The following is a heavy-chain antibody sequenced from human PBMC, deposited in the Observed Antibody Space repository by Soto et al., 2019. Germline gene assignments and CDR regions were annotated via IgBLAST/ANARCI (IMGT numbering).Heavy chain of an antibody. J-gene: IGHJ4*02. D-gene: IGHD3-10*01. CDR2: ISYDGSNK. V-gene: IGHV3-30-3*01. CDR1: GFTFSSYA. Sequence: QVQLVESGGGVVQPGRSLRLSCAASGFTFSSYAMHWVRQAPGKGLEWVAVISYDGSNKYYADSVKGRFTISRENSKNTLYLQMNSLRAEDTAVYYCARGRSYYYGSGSGYWGQGTLVTVSS. CDR3: ARGRSYYYGSGSGY.